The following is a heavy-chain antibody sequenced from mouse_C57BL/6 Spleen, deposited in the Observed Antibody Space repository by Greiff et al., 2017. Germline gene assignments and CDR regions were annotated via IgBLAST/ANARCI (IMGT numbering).Heavy chain of an antibody. CDR1: GYTFTSYW. D-gene: IGHD2-1*01. CDR3: AIPPEYYGNHGWYFEG. J-gene: IGHJ1*03. V-gene: IGHV1-74*01. Sequence: QVQLQQPGAELVKPGASVKVSCKASGYTFTSYWMHWVKQRTGQGLEWIVRIPPSDSDTNYNHKFKGKATLTVDKSSSTAYMQLSSLTSEDAAVYYCAIPPEYYGNHGWYFEGWGTGTTVTVS. CDR2: IPPSDSDT.